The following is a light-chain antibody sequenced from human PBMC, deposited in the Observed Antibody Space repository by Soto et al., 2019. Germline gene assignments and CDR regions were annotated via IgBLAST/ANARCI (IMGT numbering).Light chain of an antibody. CDR1: SSDVGSYNL. Sequence: QSALTQPASVSGSPGQSITISCTGTSSDVGSYNLVSWYQQHPGKAPKLMIYEGSKRPSGVSNRFSGSKSGNTASLTLSGLQAEDEAEYYCTSFSNSTYVFGTGTKLTVL. CDR2: EGS. CDR3: TSFSNSTYV. V-gene: IGLV2-14*02. J-gene: IGLJ1*01.